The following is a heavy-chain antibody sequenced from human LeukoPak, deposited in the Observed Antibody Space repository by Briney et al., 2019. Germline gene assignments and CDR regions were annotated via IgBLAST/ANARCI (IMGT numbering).Heavy chain of an antibody. CDR3: ARVDSYYYYYMDV. CDR1: GFTFSTYS. J-gene: IGHJ6*03. Sequence: AGGSLRLSCAASGFTFSTYSMNWVRQAPGKAPEWVSYISGSSSTIYYADSVKGRFTISRDNAKNSLYLQMNSLRAEDTAVYYCARVDSYYYYYMDVWGKGATVTVSS. V-gene: IGHV3-48*01. CDR2: ISGSSSTI.